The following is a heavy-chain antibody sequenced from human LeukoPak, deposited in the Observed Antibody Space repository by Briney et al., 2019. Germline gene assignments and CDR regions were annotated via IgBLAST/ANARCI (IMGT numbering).Heavy chain of an antibody. V-gene: IGHV3-30*18. D-gene: IGHD6-19*01. Sequence: GGSLRLSCAASGFTFSDYSMNWARQAPGKGLEWVAVISYDGSNKYYADSVKGRFTISRDNSKNTLYLQTNSLRAEDTAVYYCAKAYRSIAVAEAFDIWGQGTMVTVSS. CDR3: AKAYRSIAVAEAFDI. J-gene: IGHJ3*02. CDR1: GFTFSDYS. CDR2: ISYDGSNK.